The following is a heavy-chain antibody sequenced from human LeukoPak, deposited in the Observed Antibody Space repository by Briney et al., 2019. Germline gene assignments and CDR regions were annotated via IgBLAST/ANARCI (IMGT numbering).Heavy chain of an antibody. V-gene: IGHV3-7*01. CDR1: GFTFSNYS. CDR2: TNDRGIEK. D-gene: IGHD3-3*01. Sequence: GPLTLSCAGYGFTFSNYSWGWLGQAQGKGRAWVANTNDRGIEKAYVESVKGRFTISRDNAKNSLYHQMKSLRVEDTALYFCARWRGAQSEFDHWGQGTQVTVS. J-gene: IGHJ4*02. CDR3: ARWRGAQSEFDH.